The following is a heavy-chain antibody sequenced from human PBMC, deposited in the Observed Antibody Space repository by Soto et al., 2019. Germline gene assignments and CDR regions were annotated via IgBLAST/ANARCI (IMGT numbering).Heavy chain of an antibody. V-gene: IGHV1-69*06. CDR2: IIPIFGTP. CDR3: AAPRTDGYKVPDPSTYYYYGLDV. D-gene: IGHD5-12*01. Sequence: ASVKGSCKASGCSFSTYAISWVRQAPGQGLEWMGGIIPIFGTPNYAQKFQGRVTITADRSTSTAYLELNSLRSEDTAVYYCAAPRTDGYKVPDPSTYYYYGLDVWSQGTTVTVS. J-gene: IGHJ6*02. CDR1: GCSFSTYA.